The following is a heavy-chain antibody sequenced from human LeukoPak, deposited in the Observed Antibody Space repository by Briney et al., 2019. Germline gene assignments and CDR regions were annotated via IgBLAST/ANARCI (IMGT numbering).Heavy chain of an antibody. V-gene: IGHV4-4*02. Sequence: SGTPSLTCAVSGGSISSSNWWSWVRQPPGKGLEWIGEIYHSGSTNYNPSLKSRVTISVDTSKNQFSLKLTSVTAADTAVYYCARKGEHYYDSGKLWPAWFDLWGQGTLVTVSS. CDR2: IYHSGST. CDR3: ARKGEHYYDSGKLWPAWFDL. CDR1: GGSISSSNW. J-gene: IGHJ5*02. D-gene: IGHD3-10*01.